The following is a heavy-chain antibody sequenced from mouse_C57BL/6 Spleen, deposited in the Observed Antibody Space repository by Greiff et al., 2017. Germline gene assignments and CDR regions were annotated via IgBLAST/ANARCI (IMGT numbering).Heavy chain of an antibody. CDR2: ISYDGSN. CDR1: GYSITSGYY. J-gene: IGHJ4*01. Sequence: EVKLQESGPGLVKPSQSLSLTCSVTGYSITSGYYWNWIRQFPGNKLEWMGYISYDGSNNYNPSLKNRISITRDTSKNQFFLKLNSVTTEDTATYYCARRDDSLMDYWGQGTSVTVSS. CDR3: ARRDDSLMDY. V-gene: IGHV3-6*01. D-gene: IGHD2-4*01.